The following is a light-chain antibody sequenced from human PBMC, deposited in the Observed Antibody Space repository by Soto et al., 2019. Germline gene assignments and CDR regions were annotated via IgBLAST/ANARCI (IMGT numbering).Light chain of an antibody. V-gene: IGKV1-39*01. J-gene: IGKJ2*01. CDR1: QSIARF. CDR3: QQSQIAPYT. CDR2: VSS. Sequence: DLQMTQSPASLSAAVGDRVTITCRASQSIARFLNWYQQKPGEVPKFLIFVSSYLRSGVPSRFSGSGSGTHLALTINSLQPEDLATYFFQQSQIAPYTFGQGTNL.